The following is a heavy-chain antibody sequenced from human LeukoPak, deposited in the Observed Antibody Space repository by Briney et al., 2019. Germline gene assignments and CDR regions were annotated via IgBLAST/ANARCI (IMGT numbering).Heavy chain of an antibody. CDR1: GFVFEDYA. V-gene: IGHV3-9*01. CDR3: AKPARTDAFGI. Sequence: GGSLRLSCVASGFVFEDYAMHWVRQAPGKGLEWVSGISWGSDSIGYADSVKGRFTISRDNAKNSLYLQMNSLRAEDTAVYYCAKPARTDAFGIWGQGTMITVSS. D-gene: IGHD1-14*01. J-gene: IGHJ3*02. CDR2: ISWGSDSI.